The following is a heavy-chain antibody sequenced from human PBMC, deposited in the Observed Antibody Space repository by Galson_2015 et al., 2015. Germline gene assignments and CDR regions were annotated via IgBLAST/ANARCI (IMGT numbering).Heavy chain of an antibody. Sequence: SLRLSCAASGFTFSSYAIHWVRQAPGKGLEWVALISSDGSNKYYADSVKGRFTISRDNSKNTLYLQINSLSAQETAVYYCARDGGTWKYYHAMDVWGQGTAVTVSS. CDR3: ARDGGTWKYYHAMDV. CDR1: GFTFSSYA. V-gene: IGHV3-30-3*01. J-gene: IGHJ6*02. D-gene: IGHD1-1*01. CDR2: ISSDGSNK.